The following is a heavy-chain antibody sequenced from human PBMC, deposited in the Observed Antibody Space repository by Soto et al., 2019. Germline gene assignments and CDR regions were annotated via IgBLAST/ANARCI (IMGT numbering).Heavy chain of an antibody. J-gene: IGHJ2*01. Sequence: QVQLVQSGVEVKMPGASVKVSCKGSGYTFNSYGISWVRQAPGQGLEWMGWISPYNGNTNSAPKLQGRVTMTTDTSTRAAYKEVRRLRSPDTAVNYCTRDARQADSGAKWYCDLWVRCTLVTASS. CDR1: GYTFNSYG. D-gene: IGHD4-17*01. V-gene: IGHV1-18*01. CDR2: ISPYNGNT. CDR3: TRDARQADSGAKWYCDL.